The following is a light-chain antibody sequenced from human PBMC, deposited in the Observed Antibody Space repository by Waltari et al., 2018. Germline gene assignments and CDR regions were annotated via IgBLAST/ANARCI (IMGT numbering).Light chain of an antibody. Sequence: EIVLTQSPGTLSMSPGERATLSCRASQSVSSSYLAWDQQKPGQAPRLLIYGASSRATGIPDRFSGSGSGTDFTLTISRLEPEDFAVYYCQQYDSSPTTFGGGTKVEIK. V-gene: IGKV3-20*01. CDR2: GAS. CDR1: QSVSSSY. J-gene: IGKJ4*01. CDR3: QQYDSSPTT.